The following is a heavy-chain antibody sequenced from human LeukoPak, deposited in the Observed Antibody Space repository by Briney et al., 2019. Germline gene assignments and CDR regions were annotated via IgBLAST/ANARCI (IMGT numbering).Heavy chain of an antibody. CDR1: GGAIGSDGYY. D-gene: IGHD3-10*01. J-gene: IGHJ4*02. CDR2: IYYSGAA. V-gene: IGHV4-31*03. Sequence: PSETLSLTCSVSGGAIGSDGYYWNWIRQHPGKGLEWIGFIYYSGAASYNPSLKSRAAISVDTSKNQSSLRLTSVTAAGTAVYYCARGRFYGFSGDSWGQGSLVTVSS. CDR3: ARGRFYGFSGDS.